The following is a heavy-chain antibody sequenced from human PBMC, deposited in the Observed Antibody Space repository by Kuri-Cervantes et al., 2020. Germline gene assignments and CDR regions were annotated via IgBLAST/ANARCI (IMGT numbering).Heavy chain of an antibody. CDR1: GYTFTSYD. V-gene: IGHV1-18*01. CDR3: ARVQVEMATIAYYFDY. Sequence: ASVKVSCKASGYTFTSYDINWVRQATGQGLEWMGWISAYNGNTNYAQKLQGRVTMTTDTSTSTAYMELRSLRSDDTAVYYCARVQVEMATIAYYFDYWGQGTLVTVSS. D-gene: IGHD5-24*01. J-gene: IGHJ4*02. CDR2: ISAYNGNT.